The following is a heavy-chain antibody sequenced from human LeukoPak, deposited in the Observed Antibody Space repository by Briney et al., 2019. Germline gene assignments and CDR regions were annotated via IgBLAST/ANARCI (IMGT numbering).Heavy chain of an antibody. Sequence: QTGGSLRLSCEASGFTFSWVRQAPGKGLEWVSAISGSGTNTYYADSVKGRFTVSRDNSKNTLYLQMSSLRAEDTAVYYCAKSYSSSWYFFDYWGQGTLVTVSS. D-gene: IGHD6-13*01. CDR3: AKSYSSSWYFFDY. V-gene: IGHV3-23*01. CDR1: GFTFS. CDR2: ISGSGTNT. J-gene: IGHJ4*02.